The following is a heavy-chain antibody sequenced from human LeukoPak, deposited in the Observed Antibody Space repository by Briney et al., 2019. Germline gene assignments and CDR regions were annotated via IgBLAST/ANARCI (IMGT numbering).Heavy chain of an antibody. D-gene: IGHD3-10*01. V-gene: IGHV1-2*02. CDR2: INPNSGGT. J-gene: IGHJ4*02. Sequence: GASVKVSCKASGYTFNGYYMHWVRQAPGQGLEWMGWINPNSGGTNYAQKFQGRVTMTRDTSISTAYMELSRLRSDDTAVYYCARGELWFGELLSRPFDYWGQGTLVTVSS. CDR1: GYTFNGYY. CDR3: ARGELWFGELLSRPFDY.